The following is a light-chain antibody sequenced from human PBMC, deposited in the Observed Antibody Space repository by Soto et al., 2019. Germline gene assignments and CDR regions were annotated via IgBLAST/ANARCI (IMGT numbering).Light chain of an antibody. CDR1: TGAVTASHY. V-gene: IGLV7-43*01. CDR2: STN. J-gene: IGLJ2*01. CDR3: LLYYGGTPGV. Sequence: QAVVTQAPSVTVSPGGTVTLTCASTTGAVTASHYPNWFQQKPGQPPRPLFFSTNKRFSWTPARFSGSLLGAKAALTLSGVQAEDEAEYYCLLYYGGTPGVFGGGTKVTVL.